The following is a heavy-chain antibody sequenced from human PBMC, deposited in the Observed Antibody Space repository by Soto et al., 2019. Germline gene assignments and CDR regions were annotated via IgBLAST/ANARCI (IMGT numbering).Heavy chain of an antibody. J-gene: IGHJ6*02. CDR2: INAGNGNT. Sequence: VASVKVSCKASGYTFTSYAMHWVRQAPGQRLEWMGWINAGNGNTKYSQKFQGRVTITRDTSASTAYMELSSLRSEDTAVYYCARVSGSYQDYYYYGMDVWGQGTTVTVSS. CDR1: GYTFTSYA. V-gene: IGHV1-3*01. CDR3: ARVSGSYQDYYYYGMDV. D-gene: IGHD1-26*01.